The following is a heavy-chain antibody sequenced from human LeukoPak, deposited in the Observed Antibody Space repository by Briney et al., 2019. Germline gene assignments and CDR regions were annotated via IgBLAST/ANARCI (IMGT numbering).Heavy chain of an antibody. Sequence: PGGSLRLSCAASGFTFSSYSMNWVRQAPGKGLEWVAVISYDGSNKYYADSVKGRFTISRDNSKNTLYLQMNSLRAEDTAVYYCARDCYATDYYDSSGYDYWGQGTLVTVSS. J-gene: IGHJ4*02. D-gene: IGHD3-22*01. V-gene: IGHV3-30*03. CDR1: GFTFSSYS. CDR3: ARDCYATDYYDSSGYDY. CDR2: ISYDGSNK.